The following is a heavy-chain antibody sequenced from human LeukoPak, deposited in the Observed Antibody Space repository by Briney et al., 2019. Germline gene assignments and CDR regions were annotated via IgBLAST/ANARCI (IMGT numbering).Heavy chain of an antibody. CDR3: ANDHGDYVGTRLWGYYYGMDV. J-gene: IGHJ6*02. CDR2: IRGSGGST. D-gene: IGHD4-17*01. Sequence: GGALRLSCSAAGFTFSNYAMTWVRQAPGRGLEGVSSIRGSGGSTYYADSVKGRFTISRDNSKNTLYLQMNSLRAEDTAVYYCANDHGDYVGTRLWGYYYGMDVWGQGTTVTVSS. CDR1: GFTFSNYA. V-gene: IGHV3-23*01.